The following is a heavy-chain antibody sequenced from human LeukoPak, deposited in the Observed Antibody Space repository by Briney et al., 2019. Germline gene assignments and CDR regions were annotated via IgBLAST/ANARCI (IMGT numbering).Heavy chain of an antibody. V-gene: IGHV4-4*02. J-gene: IGHJ4*02. Sequence: SETLSLTCAVSGGSISSGNWWSWVRQPPGKGLEWIGEIYHSGSTNYNPSLKSRVTISVDKSKNQFSLKLSSVTAADTAVYYCARLYSSSSADDYWGQGTLVTVSS. CDR1: GGSISSGNW. CDR2: IYHSGST. CDR3: ARLYSSSSADDY. D-gene: IGHD6-6*01.